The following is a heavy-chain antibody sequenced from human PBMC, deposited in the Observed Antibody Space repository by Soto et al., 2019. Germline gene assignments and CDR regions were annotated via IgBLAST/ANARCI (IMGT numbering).Heavy chain of an antibody. V-gene: IGHV2-5*02. CDR3: AHGGWAVGATEDSFDI. CDR2: IYLDDDK. D-gene: IGHD1-26*01. Sequence: HITLKESGPTLVKPTHTLTLTGTFSGFSLSTSGVGVGWIRQPPGKALDWLALIYLDDDKRYSPSLKIRLTLTQDASKRQVVLTMTNMDPMDTATYYFAHGGWAVGATEDSFDIWRQGTMVTVSS. J-gene: IGHJ3*02. CDR1: GFSLSTSGVG.